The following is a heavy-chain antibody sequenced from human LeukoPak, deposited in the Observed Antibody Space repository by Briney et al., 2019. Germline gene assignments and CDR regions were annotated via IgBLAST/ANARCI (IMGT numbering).Heavy chain of an antibody. Sequence: GGSLRLSFTASGFTFRTYAMNWVRQAPGKGLEWLSGISGSGNGTYYADSVKGRFIISRDNSKNMVYLQMNSLTVEDAATYYCAKRTMSAFDSWGQGTLLIVSS. J-gene: IGHJ4*02. CDR2: ISGSGNGT. D-gene: IGHD5-24*01. CDR3: AKRTMSAFDS. V-gene: IGHV3-23*01. CDR1: GFTFRTYA.